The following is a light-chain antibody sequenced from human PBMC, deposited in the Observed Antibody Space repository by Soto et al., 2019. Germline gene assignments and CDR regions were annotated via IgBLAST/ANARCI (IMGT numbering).Light chain of an antibody. CDR1: QRIDTY. CDR2: AAS. Sequence: DIQLTQSPSSLAASIGDRVTITCRASQRIDTYLNWYHQKSGEAPKLLIYAASSLQSGVPSRFSGSGSGTDFTLTISSLQPDDLASYYCQQSYSPPFTFGQGTRLEIK. J-gene: IGKJ5*01. V-gene: IGKV1-39*01. CDR3: QQSYSPPFT.